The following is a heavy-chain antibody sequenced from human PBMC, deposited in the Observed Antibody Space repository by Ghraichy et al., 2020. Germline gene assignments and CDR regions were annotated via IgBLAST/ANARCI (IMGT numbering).Heavy chain of an antibody. J-gene: IGHJ6*03. V-gene: IGHV4-59*01. Sequence: SETLSLTCTVSGGSISSYYWSWIRQPPGKGLEWIGYIYYSGSTNYNPSLKSRVTISVDTSKNQFSLKLSSVTAADTAVYYCARVLQYRRVYYYYYMDVWGKGTTVTVSS. CDR2: IYYSGST. CDR1: GGSISSYY. D-gene: IGHD4-11*01. CDR3: ARVLQYRRVYYYYYMDV.